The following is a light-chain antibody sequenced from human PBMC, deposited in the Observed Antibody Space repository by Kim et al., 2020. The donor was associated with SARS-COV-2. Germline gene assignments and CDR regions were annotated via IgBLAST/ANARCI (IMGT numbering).Light chain of an antibody. CDR2: DAS. J-gene: IGKJ5*01. CDR1: QRITNH. CDR3: QQSYRTSIT. V-gene: IGKV1-39*01. Sequence: AAVGDKVTMTSRASQRITNHLNWYQQKTGRAPKLLISDASSLQSGVPSRFSGTGSGTDFTLTINSLQPEDFATYYCQQSYRTSITFGRGTRLEIK.